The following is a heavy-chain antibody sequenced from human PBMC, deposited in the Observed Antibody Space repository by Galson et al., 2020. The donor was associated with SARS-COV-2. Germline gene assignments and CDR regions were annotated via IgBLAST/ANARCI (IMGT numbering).Heavy chain of an antibody. J-gene: IGHJ6*02. V-gene: IGHV3-73*01. CDR3: TRHPDDYGDEAYYYYYGMDV. Sequence: GGSLRLSCAASGFTFSGSAMHWVRQAPGKGLERVARHRSKANSYATAYAASVKGRFTISRDDSKNTAYLQMNSLKTEDTAVYYCTRHPDDYGDEAYYYYYGMDVWGQGTTVTVSS. D-gene: IGHD4-17*01. CDR1: GFTFSGSA. CDR2: HRSKANSYAT.